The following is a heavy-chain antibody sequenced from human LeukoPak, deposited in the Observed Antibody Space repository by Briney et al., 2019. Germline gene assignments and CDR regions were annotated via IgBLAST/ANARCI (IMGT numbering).Heavy chain of an antibody. J-gene: IGHJ2*01. CDR3: ARVNWVYWYFDL. CDR2: IPYDGSNK. CDR1: GFTFRSYA. V-gene: IGHV3-30-3*01. D-gene: IGHD7-27*01. Sequence: GGSLRLSCAASGFTFRSYAMHWVRQAPGKGLEWVAVIPYDGSNKYYSDSVKGRFTISRDNAKDSLYLQMNSLRADDTAVYYCARVNWVYWYFDLWGRGTLVTVSS.